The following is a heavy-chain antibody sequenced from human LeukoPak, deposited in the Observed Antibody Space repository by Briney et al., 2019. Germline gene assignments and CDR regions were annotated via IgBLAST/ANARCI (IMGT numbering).Heavy chain of an antibody. CDR2: INPSGGST. CDR1: GYTFTSYY. V-gene: IGHV1-46*01. J-gene: IGHJ4*02. D-gene: IGHD3-22*01. CDR3: ARDRMGYDSSGYYLGY. Sequence: GASVKVSCKASGYTFTSYYMHWVRQAPGQGLEWMGIINPSGGSTSYAQKFQGRVTMTRDTSTSTVYMELSSLRPEDTAVYYCARDRMGYDSSGYYLGYWGQGTLVTVSS.